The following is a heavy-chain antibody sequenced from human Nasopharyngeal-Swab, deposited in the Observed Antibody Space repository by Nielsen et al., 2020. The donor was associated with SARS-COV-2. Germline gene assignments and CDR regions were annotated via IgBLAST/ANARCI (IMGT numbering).Heavy chain of an antibody. CDR2: INHSGST. J-gene: IGHJ4*02. CDR3: ARGPPYSNYDY. CDR1: GGSFSGYY. V-gene: IGHV4-34*01. Sequence: SETLSLTCAVYGGSFSGYYWSWIRQPPGKGLEWIGEINHSGSTNYNPSLKSRVTISVDTSKNQFSLKLSSVTAADTAVYYCARGPPYSNYDYWGQGTLVTVSS. D-gene: IGHD4-11*01.